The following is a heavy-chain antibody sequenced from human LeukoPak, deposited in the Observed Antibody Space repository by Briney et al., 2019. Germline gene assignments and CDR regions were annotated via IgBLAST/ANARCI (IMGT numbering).Heavy chain of an antibody. CDR1: GGSISSYY. Sequence: SETLSLTCTVSGGSISSYYWSWIRQPPGKGLEWIGYIYYSGSTNYNPSLKSRVTISVDTSKNQFSLKLSSVTAADTAVYHCARVSLVGATSVSDAFDIWGQGTMVTVSS. CDR3: ARVSLVGATSVSDAFDI. CDR2: IYYSGST. D-gene: IGHD1-26*01. J-gene: IGHJ3*02. V-gene: IGHV4-59*01.